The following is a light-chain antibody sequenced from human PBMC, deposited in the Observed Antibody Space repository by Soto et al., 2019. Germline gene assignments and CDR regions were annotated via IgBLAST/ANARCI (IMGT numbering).Light chain of an antibody. V-gene: IGLV2-18*02. CDR1: SSDVGSYNR. Sequence: QSALTQPPSVYGSPGQSFTSSFTGTSSDVGSYNRVSWFQQSPGTAPKLIIFEVSNRPSGVTDRFSGSRSGNTASLTISGLQSDDEADYYCSSYRSSNTYVFGSGTKLTVL. CDR3: SSYRSSNTYV. CDR2: EVS. J-gene: IGLJ1*01.